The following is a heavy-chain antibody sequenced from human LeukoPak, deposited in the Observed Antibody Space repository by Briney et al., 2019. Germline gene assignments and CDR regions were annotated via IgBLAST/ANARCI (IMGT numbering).Heavy chain of an antibody. CDR1: GFTFYNYA. V-gene: IGHV3-64*02. Sequence: GGSLRLSCVASGFTFYNYAMHWIRQAPGKGLEYVSAIGGNGDTSYYADSVKGRFTISRDNSKNTVYLQLGSLRTEDMAVYYCATRHEYSYPYWGQGTLVTVSS. CDR3: ATRHEYSYPY. D-gene: IGHD5-18*01. CDR2: IGGNGDTS. J-gene: IGHJ4*02.